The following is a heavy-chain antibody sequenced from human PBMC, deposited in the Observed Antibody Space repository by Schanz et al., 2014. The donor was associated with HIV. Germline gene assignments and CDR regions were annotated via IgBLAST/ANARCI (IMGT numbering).Heavy chain of an antibody. J-gene: IGHJ6*02. V-gene: IGHV3-NL1*01. Sequence: QEQLVESGGGVVQPGTSLRLSCAASGFTFSSYSMHWVRQPPGKGLEWVSVISGSGRSTYYADSVKGRFTVSRDNSKNTLYLQMNSLRVEDTAVYFCARDRSSSTYKYNGLDVWGQGTTVTVSS. CDR3: ARDRSSSTYKYNGLDV. CDR2: ISGSGRST. D-gene: IGHD6-6*01. CDR1: GFTFSSYS.